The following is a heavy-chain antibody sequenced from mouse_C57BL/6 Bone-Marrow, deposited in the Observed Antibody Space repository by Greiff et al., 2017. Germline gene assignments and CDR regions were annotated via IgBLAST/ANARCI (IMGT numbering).Heavy chain of an antibody. CDR3: ARRGSYYYGSSYGD. CDR1: GYTFTSYW. CDR2: IHPNSGST. J-gene: IGHJ2*01. Sequence: VQLQQPGAELVKPGASVKLSCKASGYTFTSYWMHWVKQRPGQGLEWIGMIHPNSGSTNYNEKFKSKATLTVDKSSSTAYMQLSSLTSEDSAVYYWARRGSYYYGSSYGDWGQGTTLTVSS. V-gene: IGHV1-64*01. D-gene: IGHD1-1*01.